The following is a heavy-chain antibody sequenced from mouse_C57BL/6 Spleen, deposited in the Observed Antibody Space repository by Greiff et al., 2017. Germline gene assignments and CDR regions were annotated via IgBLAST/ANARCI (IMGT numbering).Heavy chain of an antibody. D-gene: IGHD2-5*01. J-gene: IGHJ2*01. CDR3: TGSNYVFGY. V-gene: IGHV5-9-1*02. CDR1: GLTFSSYA. CDR2: ISSGGDYI. Sequence: EVKLMESGEGLVKPGGSLKLSCAASGLTFSSYAMSWVRQTPEKRLEWVAYISSGGDYIYYADTVKGRFTISRDNARNTLYLQMSSLNSEDTAMYYCTGSNYVFGYWGQGTTLTVSS.